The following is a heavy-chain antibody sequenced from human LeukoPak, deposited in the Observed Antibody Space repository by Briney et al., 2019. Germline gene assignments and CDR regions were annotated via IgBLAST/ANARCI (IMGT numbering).Heavy chain of an antibody. Sequence: ASVKVSCKASGYTFTSYGISWVRQAPGQGLEWMGWISAYNGNTNYAQKLQGRVTMTTDTSTSTAYMELRSPRSDDTAVYYCARDIGVSSSWYIDYWGQGTLVTVSS. CDR3: ARDIGVSSSWYIDY. V-gene: IGHV1-18*01. CDR2: ISAYNGNT. D-gene: IGHD6-13*01. J-gene: IGHJ4*02. CDR1: GYTFTSYG.